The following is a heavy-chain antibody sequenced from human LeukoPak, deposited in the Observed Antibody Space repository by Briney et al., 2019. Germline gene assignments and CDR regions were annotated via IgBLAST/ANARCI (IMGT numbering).Heavy chain of an antibody. D-gene: IGHD6-13*01. J-gene: IGHJ5*02. V-gene: IGHV3-30*02. CDR1: GFTFSKYS. Sequence: GGSLRLSCAASGFTFSKYSMHWVRQAPGKGLEWVAFVRYNGGNGYYADSVKGRFTISRDNLKSMLYLQMNSLRTDDTGLYFCAKDREEQLVRGWFDPWGQGTLVTVSS. CDR3: AKDREEQLVRGWFDP. CDR2: VRYNGGNG.